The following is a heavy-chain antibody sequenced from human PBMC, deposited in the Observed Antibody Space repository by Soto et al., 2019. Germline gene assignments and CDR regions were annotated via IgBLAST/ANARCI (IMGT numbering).Heavy chain of an antibody. CDR1: GFTFSSYA. D-gene: IGHD3-9*01. CDR3: AKDDQLRYFDWGKGYYFDY. V-gene: IGHV3-23*01. CDR2: ISGSGGST. Sequence: GGSLRLSCAASGFTFSSYAMSWVRQAPGKGLEWVSAISGSGGSTYYADSVKGRFTISRDNSKNTLYLQMNSLRAEDTAVYYCAKDDQLRYFDWGKGYYFDYWGQGTLVTVSS. J-gene: IGHJ4*02.